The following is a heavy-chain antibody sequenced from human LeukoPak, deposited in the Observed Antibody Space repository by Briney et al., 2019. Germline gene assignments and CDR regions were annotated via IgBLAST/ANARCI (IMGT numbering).Heavy chain of an antibody. CDR1: GYTFSSYS. CDR2: ISSSSSSHI. D-gene: IGHD6-13*01. Sequence: GGSLRLSCAASGYTFSSYSMNWVRQAPGKGLEWVSSISSSSSSHIYYADSVKGRFTISRDNAKNSLYLQMNSLRAEDTAVYYCARVIAAAGSFDYWGQGTLVTVSS. J-gene: IGHJ4*02. CDR3: ARVIAAAGSFDY. V-gene: IGHV3-21*01.